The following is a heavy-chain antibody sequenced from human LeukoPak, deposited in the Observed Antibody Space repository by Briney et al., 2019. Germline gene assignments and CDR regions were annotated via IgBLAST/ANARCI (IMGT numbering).Heavy chain of an antibody. Sequence: GESLKISCKGSGYSFTNSWIGWVRQMPGKGLEWMGIIYPGDSDTRYSPSFKGQVTMSADKSISTAYLQWSSLNVSDTAMYYCAGAHTAYDAFDYWGQGTLVIVSS. J-gene: IGHJ4*02. V-gene: IGHV5-51*01. D-gene: IGHD5-12*01. CDR1: GYSFTNSW. CDR3: AGAHTAYDAFDY. CDR2: IYPGDSDT.